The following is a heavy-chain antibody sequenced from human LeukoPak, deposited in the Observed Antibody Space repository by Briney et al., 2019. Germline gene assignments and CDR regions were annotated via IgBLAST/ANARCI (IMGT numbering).Heavy chain of an antibody. CDR3: AREGYLELQETQYYFDY. CDR2: IIPIFGIA. Sequence: VASVKVSCKASGGTFSSYAISWVRQAPGQGLEWMGRIIPIFGIANYAQKFQGRVTITADKSTSTAYMELSSLRSEDTAVYYCAREGYLELQETQYYFDYWGQGTLVTVSS. V-gene: IGHV1-69*04. CDR1: GGTFSSYA. D-gene: IGHD1-7*01. J-gene: IGHJ4*02.